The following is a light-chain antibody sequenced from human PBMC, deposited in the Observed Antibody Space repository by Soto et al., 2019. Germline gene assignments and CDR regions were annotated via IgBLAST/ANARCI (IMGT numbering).Light chain of an antibody. V-gene: IGKV3D-15*01. CDR3: QQYNNWPRT. CDR2: GAS. J-gene: IGKJ1*01. Sequence: EIVMTQSPATLSASPGERATLSCRASQRISSNLAWYQQKPGQAPRLLIYGASTRATGIPARFSGSESGTEFTLTIGSLQSEDFAVYYCQQYNNWPRTFGQGTKVDIK. CDR1: QRISSN.